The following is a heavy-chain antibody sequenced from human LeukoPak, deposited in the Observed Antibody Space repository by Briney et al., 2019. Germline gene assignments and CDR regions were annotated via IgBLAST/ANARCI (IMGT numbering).Heavy chain of an antibody. CDR1: GYTLTELS. J-gene: IGHJ4*02. Sequence: ASVKVSCKVSGYTLTELSMHWVRQAPGKGLEWMGGFDPEDGETIYAQKFQGRVTMTEDTSTDTAYMELSSLRSKDTAVYYCATTPVEMATIYFDYWGQGTLVTVSS. D-gene: IGHD5-24*01. CDR3: ATTPVEMATIYFDY. V-gene: IGHV1-24*01. CDR2: FDPEDGET.